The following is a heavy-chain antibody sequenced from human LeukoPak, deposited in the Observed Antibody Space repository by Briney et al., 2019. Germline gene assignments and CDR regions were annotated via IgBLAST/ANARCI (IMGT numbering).Heavy chain of an antibody. CDR2: INPNSGDT. Sequence: ASVRVSCKASGYSFTSYYIHWVRQAPGQGLEWMGIINPNSGDTRYAQKFQGRVTMTRDTSTTTVNMELTSLRSDDTAVFYCARDTTITTDPYYGMDVWGQGSTVFVSS. J-gene: IGHJ6*02. CDR3: ARDTTITTDPYYGMDV. V-gene: IGHV1-46*01. CDR1: GYSFTSYY. D-gene: IGHD4-11*01.